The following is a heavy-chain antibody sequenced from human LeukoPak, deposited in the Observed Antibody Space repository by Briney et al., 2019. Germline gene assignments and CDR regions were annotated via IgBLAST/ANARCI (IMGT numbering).Heavy chain of an antibody. D-gene: IGHD6-19*01. CDR2: MSASSTI. CDR3: AKDSAVADRYFDY. CDR1: GFTFSTYS. Sequence: PGGSLRLSCAASGFTFSTYSMNWVRQAPGKGLEWLSYMSASSTIYYADSVRGRFTISRDNSKNTLYLQMNSLRAEDTAVYYCAKDSAVADRYFDYWGQGTLVTVSS. V-gene: IGHV3-48*01. J-gene: IGHJ4*02.